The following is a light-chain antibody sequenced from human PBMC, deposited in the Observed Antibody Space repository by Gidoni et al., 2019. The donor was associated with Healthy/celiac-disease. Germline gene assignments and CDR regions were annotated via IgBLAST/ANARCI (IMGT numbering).Light chain of an antibody. J-gene: IGKJ1*01. Sequence: SQSVSSSYLAWYQQKPGQAPRLLIYGASSRATGIPDRFSGSRSRTDFTLTISRLEPEDCAVYYCQQYGSSPWTFGQGTKVEIK. CDR1: QSVSSSY. CDR2: GAS. V-gene: IGKV3-20*01. CDR3: QQYGSSPWT.